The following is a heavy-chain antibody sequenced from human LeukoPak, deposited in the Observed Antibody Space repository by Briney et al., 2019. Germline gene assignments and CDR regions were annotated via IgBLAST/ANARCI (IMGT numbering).Heavy chain of an antibody. CDR1: GYTFTGYY. D-gene: IGHD2-2*01. CDR2: INPNSGGT. V-gene: IGHV1-2*04. CDR3: ARALCSSTSCPMGY. Sequence: ASVKVSCKASGYTFTGYYMHWVRQAPGQGLEWMGWINPNSGGTNYAQKFQGWVTMTRDTSISTAYMELRSLRSDDTAVYYCARALCSSTSCPMGYWGQGTLVTVSS. J-gene: IGHJ4*02.